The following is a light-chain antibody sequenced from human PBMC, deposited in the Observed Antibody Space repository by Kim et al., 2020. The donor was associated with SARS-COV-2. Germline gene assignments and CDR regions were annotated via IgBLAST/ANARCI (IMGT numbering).Light chain of an antibody. CDR1: QSVSSN. V-gene: IGKV3-15*01. CDR2: GAS. J-gene: IGKJ4*01. Sequence: VSPGERATLSCRTSQSVSSNLAWYQQKPGQAPRLLIYGASTRATGIPARFSGSGSGTEFTLTISSLQSEDFAVYYCQQYNNWPLTFGGGTKVDIK. CDR3: QQYNNWPLT.